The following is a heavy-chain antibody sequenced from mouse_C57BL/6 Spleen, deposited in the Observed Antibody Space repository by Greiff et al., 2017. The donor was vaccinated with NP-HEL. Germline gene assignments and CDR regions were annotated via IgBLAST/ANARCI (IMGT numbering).Heavy chain of an antibody. CDR1: GFNIKDDY. V-gene: IGHV14-4*01. CDR3: TYYGSSYVYAMDY. J-gene: IGHJ4*01. Sequence: VQLQQSGAELVRPGASVKLSCTASGFNIKDDYMHWVKQRPEQGLEWIGWIDPENGDTEYASKFQGKATITADTSSNTAYLQLSSLTSEDTAVYYCTYYGSSYVYAMDYWGQGTSVTVSS. CDR2: IDPENGDT. D-gene: IGHD1-1*01.